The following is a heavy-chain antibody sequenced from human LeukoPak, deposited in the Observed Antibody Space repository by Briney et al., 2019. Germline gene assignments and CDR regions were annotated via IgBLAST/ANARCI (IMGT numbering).Heavy chain of an antibody. V-gene: IGHV3-23*01. J-gene: IGHJ4*02. Sequence: GGSLRLSCTASGFTFSNAWMSWVRQAPGKGLEWVSAITARGDGTYYADLVKGRFTISRDNSKNTLYLQMNSLRAEDSAAYYCAKGTERYREVSSFDFWGQGTLVTVSS. D-gene: IGHD3-10*01. CDR2: ITARGDGT. CDR1: GFTFSNAW. CDR3: AKGTERYREVSSFDF.